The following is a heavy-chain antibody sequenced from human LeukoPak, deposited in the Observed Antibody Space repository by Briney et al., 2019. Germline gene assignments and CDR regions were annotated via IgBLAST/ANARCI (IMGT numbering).Heavy chain of an antibody. V-gene: IGHV3-15*01. D-gene: IGHD3-10*01. CDR3: KAWFTGRPE. CDR2: IKSKIDGETP. J-gene: IGHJ4*02. Sequence: GSLRLSCAASGFSFTSSWMSWVRQAPGKGLEWVGRIKSKIDGETPEYAAAVKGRFTISRDDSKNTLYLQMNSLKTEDTAVYYCKAWFTGRPEGGQGTLVTVSS. CDR1: GFSFTSSW.